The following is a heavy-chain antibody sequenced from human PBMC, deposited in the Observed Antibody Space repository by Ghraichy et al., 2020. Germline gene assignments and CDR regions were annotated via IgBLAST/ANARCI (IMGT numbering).Heavy chain of an antibody. CDR1: GGSISSYY. V-gene: IGHV4-59*12. D-gene: IGHD4-17*01. CDR2: IYHSGRN. CDR3: ARSHDYGDDENWFYP. J-gene: IGHJ5*02. Sequence: SQTLSLTCTVSGGSISSYYWRWIRQPPGKGLEWIGYIYHSGRNNYNPSLKNRVTMSVDTSKNQFSLKLTSMTAADTAVYYCARSHDYGDDENWFYPWGQGILVTVSS.